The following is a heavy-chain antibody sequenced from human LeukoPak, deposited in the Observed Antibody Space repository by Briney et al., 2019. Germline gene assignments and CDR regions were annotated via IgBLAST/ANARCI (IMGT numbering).Heavy chain of an antibody. CDR2: INHSGST. Sequence: PSETLSLTCAVYGGSFSGYYWSWIRQPPGKGLEWIGEINHSGSTNYNPSLKSRVTISVDTSKNQFSLKLSSVTAADTAVYYCARGSYDFWSGYRNWFDPWGQGTLVTVSS. J-gene: IGHJ5*02. D-gene: IGHD3-3*01. CDR1: GGSFSGYY. CDR3: ARGSYDFWSGYRNWFDP. V-gene: IGHV4-34*01.